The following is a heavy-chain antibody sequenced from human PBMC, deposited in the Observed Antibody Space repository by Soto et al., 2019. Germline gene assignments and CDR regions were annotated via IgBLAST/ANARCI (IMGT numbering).Heavy chain of an antibody. CDR2: ISSSSYI. D-gene: IGHD3-3*01. CDR3: ARDTPGHYDFWSGYSGYYYYYGMDV. CDR1: GFTFSSYS. V-gene: IGHV3-21*01. J-gene: IGHJ6*02. Sequence: PGGSLRLSCAASGFTFSSYSMNWVRQAPGKGLEWVSSISSSSYIYYADSVKGRFTISRDNAKNSLYLQMNSLRAEDTAVYYCARDTPGHYDFWSGYSGYYYYYGMDVWGQGTTVTVSS.